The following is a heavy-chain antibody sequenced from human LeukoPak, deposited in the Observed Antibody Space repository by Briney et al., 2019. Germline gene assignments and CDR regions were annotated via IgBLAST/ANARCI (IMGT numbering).Heavy chain of an antibody. CDR3: AKDRQYYYYYGMDV. V-gene: IGHV3-9*01. CDR1: GFSFDDYA. J-gene: IGHJ6*02. Sequence: GGSLRLSCVASGFSFDDYAMHWVRQAPGKGLEWVSGISWNSGSIGYADSVKGRFTISRDNAKNSLYLQMNSLGAEDTALYYCAKDRQYYYYYGMDVWGQGTTVTVSS. CDR2: ISWNSGSI.